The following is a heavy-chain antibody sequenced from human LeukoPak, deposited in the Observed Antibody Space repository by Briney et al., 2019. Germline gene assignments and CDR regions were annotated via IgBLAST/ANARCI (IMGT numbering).Heavy chain of an antibody. CDR3: ARDGQPGWFDP. CDR1: GGSISSYY. D-gene: IGHD6-13*01. J-gene: IGHJ5*02. CDR2: IYYGGST. Sequence: PSETLSLTCTVSGGSISSYYWSWIQQPPGKGLEWIGYIYYGGSTNYNPSLKSRVTLSVDTSKNQFSLKLSSVTAADMAVYYCARDGQPGWFDPWGQGTLVTVSS. V-gene: IGHV4-59*01.